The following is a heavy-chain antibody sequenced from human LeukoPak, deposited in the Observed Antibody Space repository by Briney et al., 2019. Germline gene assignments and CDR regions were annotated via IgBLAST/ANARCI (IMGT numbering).Heavy chain of an antibody. V-gene: IGHV4-61*01. D-gene: IGHD5-18*01. CDR1: GGSVSSGNYY. CDR2: IYYSGIT. Sequence: IPSETLSLTCTVSGGSVSSGNYYWSWIRQPPGKGLEWIGYIYYSGITNYNPSLKSRVTISVDTSKNQFSLKLSSVTAADTAVYYCARDRSYGYFDYWGQGTLVTVSS. CDR3: ARDRSYGYFDY. J-gene: IGHJ4*02.